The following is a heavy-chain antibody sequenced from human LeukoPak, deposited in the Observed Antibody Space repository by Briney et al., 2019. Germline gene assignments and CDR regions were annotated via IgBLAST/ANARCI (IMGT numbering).Heavy chain of an antibody. CDR3: ARDGGDCSGDSCYVDY. V-gene: IGHV3-20*04. J-gene: IGHJ4*02. D-gene: IGHD2-15*01. Sequence: GGSLRLSCAASGFNFDDYGMSWVRQAPGKGLEWVSGTNWNGGSTGYADSVKGRFTISRDNAKNSLYLQMNSLRAEDTALYYCARDGGDCSGDSCYVDYWGQGTLVTVSS. CDR2: TNWNGGST. CDR1: GFNFDDYG.